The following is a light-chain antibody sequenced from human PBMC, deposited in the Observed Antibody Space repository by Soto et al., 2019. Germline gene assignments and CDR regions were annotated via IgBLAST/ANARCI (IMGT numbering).Light chain of an antibody. V-gene: IGKV3-20*01. J-gene: IGKJ4*01. CDR2: DAS. CDR1: QSVGRNY. CDR3: QQYARSPLA. Sequence: EIVLTQSPGTLSVSPGERVTLSCRASQSVGRNYLAWYQQKPGQAPRLLIYDASSRATGIPDRFSGSGSGTDFTLTISRLEPEDFAVYYCQQYARSPLAFGGGTKVETK.